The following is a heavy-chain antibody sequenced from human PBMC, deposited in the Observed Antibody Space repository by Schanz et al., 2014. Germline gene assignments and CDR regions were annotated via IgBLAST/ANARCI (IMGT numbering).Heavy chain of an antibody. CDR3: ARGASRDYFAMDV. V-gene: IGHV3-30*04. Sequence: QVQLVESGGGVVQPGRSLRLSCAASGFTFSNFAIHWVRQAPGKGLEWVAVISYDGSHKDYADSVKGRFTISRDNSKNTLYLQMNSLRAEDTAVYYCARGASRDYFAMDVWGQGTTVTVSS. CDR1: GFTFSNFA. CDR2: ISYDGSHK. J-gene: IGHJ6*02.